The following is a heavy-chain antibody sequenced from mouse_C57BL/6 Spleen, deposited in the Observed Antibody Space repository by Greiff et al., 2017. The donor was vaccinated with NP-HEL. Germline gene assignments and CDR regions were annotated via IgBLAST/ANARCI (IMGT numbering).Heavy chain of an antibody. CDR3: ARKRASYGSSYYFDY. CDR2: IDPSDSYT. CDR1: GYTFTSYW. V-gene: IGHV1-69*01. Sequence: QVQLQQPGAELVMPGASVKLSCKASGYTFTSYWMHWVKQRPGQGLEWIGEIDPSDSYTNYNQKFKGKSTLTVDKSSSTAYMQLSSLTSEDSAVYYGARKRASYGSSYYFDYWGQGTTLTVSS. J-gene: IGHJ2*01. D-gene: IGHD1-1*01.